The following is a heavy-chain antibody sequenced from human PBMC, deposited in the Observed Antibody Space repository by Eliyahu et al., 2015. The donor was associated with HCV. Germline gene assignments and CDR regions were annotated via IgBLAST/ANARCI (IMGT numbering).Heavy chain of an antibody. D-gene: IGHD3-10*01. CDR1: GFTFSSYE. J-gene: IGHJ6*02. CDR3: ARAFPGSGSYYNPYYYYGMDV. V-gene: IGHV3-48*03. CDR2: ISSSGSTI. Sequence: TASGFTFSSYEMNWVRQAPGKGLEWVSYISSSGSTIYYADSVKGRFTISRDNAKNSLYLQMNSLRAEDTAVYYCARAFPGSGSYYNPYYYYGMDVWGQGTTVTVSS.